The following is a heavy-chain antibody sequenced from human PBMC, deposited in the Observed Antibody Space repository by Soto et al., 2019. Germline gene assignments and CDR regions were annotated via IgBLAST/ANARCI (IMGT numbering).Heavy chain of an antibody. V-gene: IGHV3-30*03. CDR3: ATPTSFDY. J-gene: IGHJ4*02. CDR1: GFTFSSYG. Sequence: QVQLVESGGGVVQPGRSLRLSCAASGFTFSSYGMHWVRQAPGKGLEWVAVISYDGSNKYYADSVKGRFTISRDNSKNTLYLQMNSLRAEDTAVYYCATPTSFDYWGQGTLVTVSS. CDR2: ISYDGSNK.